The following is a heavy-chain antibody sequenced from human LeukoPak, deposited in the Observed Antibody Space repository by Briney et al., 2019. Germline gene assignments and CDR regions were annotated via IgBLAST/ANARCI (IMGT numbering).Heavy chain of an antibody. CDR2: ISAYNGNT. D-gene: IGHD3-22*01. CDR3: ASGGTNYYDSSGYVLNY. V-gene: IGHV1-18*01. CDR1: GYTFTSYG. J-gene: IGHJ4*02. Sequence: ASVKVSCKASGYTFTSYGISWVRQAPGQGLEWMGWISAYNGNTNYAQKLQGRVTMTTDTSTSTAYMELRSLRSDDTAVYYCASGGTNYYDSSGYVLNYWGQGTLVTVSS.